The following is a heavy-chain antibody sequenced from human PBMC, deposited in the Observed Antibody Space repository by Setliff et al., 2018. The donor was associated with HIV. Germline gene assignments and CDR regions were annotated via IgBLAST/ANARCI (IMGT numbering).Heavy chain of an antibody. CDR1: GGSFSGYY. V-gene: IGHV4-34*01. CDR2: INDNGST. J-gene: IGHJ6*02. D-gene: IGHD3-3*01. Sequence: SETLSLTCAVYGGSFSGYYWSWIRQPPGKGLEWIGEINDNGSTNYNPSLKSRVTISVDTSKNQFSLKLSSVTAEDTAVYFCARDNLYYNTWNASPVYGLDVWGQGTTVTVS. CDR3: ARDNLYYNTWNASPVYGLDV.